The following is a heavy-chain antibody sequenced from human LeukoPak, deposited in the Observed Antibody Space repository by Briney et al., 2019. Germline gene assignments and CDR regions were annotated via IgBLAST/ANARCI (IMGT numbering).Heavy chain of an antibody. D-gene: IGHD6-19*01. Sequence: GGSLRLSCAASRFTFSSYGMHWVRQAPGKGLEWVAFIRFDGSYNYYADSVKGRFTISRDNSKNTLYLQMNSLRAEDTAVYYCARMKAVAGMGIYLDYWGQGTLVTVSS. V-gene: IGHV3-30*02. J-gene: IGHJ4*02. CDR3: ARMKAVAGMGIYLDY. CDR2: IRFDGSYN. CDR1: RFTFSSYG.